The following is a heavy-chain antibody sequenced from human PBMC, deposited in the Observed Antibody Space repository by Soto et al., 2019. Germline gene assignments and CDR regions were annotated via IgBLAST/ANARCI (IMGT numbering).Heavy chain of an antibody. Sequence: GGSLRLSCAASGFTVSSNYMSWVRQAPGKGLEWVSVIYSGGSTYYADSVKGRFTISRDNSKNTLYLQMNSLRAEDTAVYYCARHLVVPAATGQKPYYYYYMDVWGKGTTVTVSS. J-gene: IGHJ6*03. CDR1: GFTVSSNY. V-gene: IGHV3-66*04. D-gene: IGHD2-2*01. CDR3: ARHLVVPAATGQKPYYYYYMDV. CDR2: IYSGGST.